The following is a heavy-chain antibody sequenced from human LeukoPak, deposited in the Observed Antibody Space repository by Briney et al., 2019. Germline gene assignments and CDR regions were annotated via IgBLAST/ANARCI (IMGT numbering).Heavy chain of an antibody. D-gene: IGHD5-18*01. CDR3: ARASGYSYGTYFDY. CDR2: IHYSGST. V-gene: IGHV4-59*01. Sequence: PSETLSLTCTVPGGSISSYYWSWIRQPPGKGLEWIGYIHYSGSTKYNPSLKSRVTISVDMSKKQFSLKLSSVTAADTAVYYCARASGYSYGTYFDYWGQGTLVTVSS. J-gene: IGHJ4*02. CDR1: GGSISSYY.